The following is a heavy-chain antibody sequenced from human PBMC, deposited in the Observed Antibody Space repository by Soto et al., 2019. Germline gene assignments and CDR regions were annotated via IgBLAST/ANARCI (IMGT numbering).Heavy chain of an antibody. CDR3: ATDTKDGYNHWFFDL. V-gene: IGHV1-69*01. D-gene: IGHD2-21*02. CDR2: IIPIYRAS. Sequence: QVQLVQSEAEVKKPGSSVKVSCKASGGSFGNLAISWVRQAPGQGLEWVAGIIPIYRASNYAEHFRGRISLILDESTATTYLQLSTITSEDSAIYYCATDTKDGYNHWFFDLWGRGTQVTVSS. CDR1: GGSFGNLA. J-gene: IGHJ2*01.